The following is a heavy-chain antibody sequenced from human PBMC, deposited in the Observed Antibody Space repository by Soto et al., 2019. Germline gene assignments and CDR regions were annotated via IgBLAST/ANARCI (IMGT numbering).Heavy chain of an antibody. CDR2: ISAYNGNT. D-gene: IGHD2-2*01. V-gene: IGHV1-18*01. J-gene: IGHJ6*04. CDR3: ARGSIVVVPSAKVLGQHYCLAV. CDR1: GYTFTSYG. Sequence: ASVKLSCKASGYTFTSYGISWVRRAPGEGLEWMGWISAYNGNTNYAQKLQGRVTITTDASTSTAYMELSSLRSEDTAVYYCARGSIVVVPSAKVLGQHYCLAVRGKGTTVTVSS.